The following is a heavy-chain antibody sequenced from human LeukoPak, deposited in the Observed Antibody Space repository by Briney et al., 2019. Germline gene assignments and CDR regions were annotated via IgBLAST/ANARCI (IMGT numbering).Heavy chain of an antibody. Sequence: AASVKVSCKVSGYTLTELSMHWVRQAPGKGLEWMGGFDPEDGETIYAQKFQGRVTMTEDTSTDTAYMELSSLRSEDTAVYYCARVEEWLGNFDYWGQGTLVTVSS. CDR1: GYTLTELS. D-gene: IGHD6-19*01. CDR3: ARVEEWLGNFDY. CDR2: FDPEDGET. J-gene: IGHJ4*02. V-gene: IGHV1-24*01.